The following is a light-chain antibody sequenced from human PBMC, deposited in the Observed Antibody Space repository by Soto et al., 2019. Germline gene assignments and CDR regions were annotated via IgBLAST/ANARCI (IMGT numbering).Light chain of an antibody. CDR2: DAS. Sequence: LTQSPDTLSLSPGERATLSCRASQSVSSYLAWYQQKPGQAPRLLIYDASNRATGIPARFSGSGSGTDFTLTISSLEPEDFAVYYCQQRSNWPRTFGQGTKVDIK. V-gene: IGKV3-11*01. J-gene: IGKJ1*01. CDR3: QQRSNWPRT. CDR1: QSVSSY.